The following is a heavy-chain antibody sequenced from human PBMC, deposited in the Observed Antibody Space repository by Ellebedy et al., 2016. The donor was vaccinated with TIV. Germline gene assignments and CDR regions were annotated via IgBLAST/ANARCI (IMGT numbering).Heavy chain of an antibody. CDR2: ISGRGTGLYA. CDR3: ARGKSYYYYGMDV. V-gene: IGHV3-23*01. J-gene: IGHJ6*02. Sequence: LSLTCVASGFTFSSYSMTWVRQAPGKGLEWVSVISGRGTGLYAYYADSVKGRFTISRDDSQDTLYLQMDTLRADDMAVYYCARGKSYYYYGMDVWGQGTTVTVSS. CDR1: GFTFSSYS.